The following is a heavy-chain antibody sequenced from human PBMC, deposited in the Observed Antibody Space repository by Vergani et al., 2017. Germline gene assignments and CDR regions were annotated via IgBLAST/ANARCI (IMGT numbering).Heavy chain of an antibody. D-gene: IGHD4-17*01. CDR3: AKDDLAYEYGDYPNYFDY. Sequence: EVQLLESGGGLVQPGGSLRLSCAASGFTFSSYAMSWVRQAPGKGLEWVSAISGSGGSTYYADSVKGRFTISRANAKNTLYLQMNSLRAEDTAVYYCAKDDLAYEYGDYPNYFDYWGQGTLVTVSS. CDR2: ISGSGGST. V-gene: IGHV3-23*01. CDR1: GFTFSSYA. J-gene: IGHJ4*02.